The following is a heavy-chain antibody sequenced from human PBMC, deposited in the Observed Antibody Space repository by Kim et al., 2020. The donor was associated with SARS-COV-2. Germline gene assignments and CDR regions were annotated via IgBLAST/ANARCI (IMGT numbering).Heavy chain of an antibody. D-gene: IGHD3-16*01. CDR3: ARDTFDGQSGGHFPY. V-gene: IGHV3-7*03. J-gene: IGHJ4*02. Sequence: DSAKGQFTISRDNARNSLYLQMNNLIAEDTAVYYCARDTFDGQSGGHFPYWGQGTLVTVSS.